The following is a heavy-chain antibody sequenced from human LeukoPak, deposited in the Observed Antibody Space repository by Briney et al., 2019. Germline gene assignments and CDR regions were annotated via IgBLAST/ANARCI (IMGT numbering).Heavy chain of an antibody. CDR3: ARSSRITSFGVVHKEFDY. CDR1: GGSFSGYY. J-gene: IGHJ4*02. CDR2: INHSGST. D-gene: IGHD3-3*01. V-gene: IGHV4-34*01. Sequence: SETLSLTCAVYGGSFSGYYWSWIRQPPGKGLEWIGEINHSGSTNYNPSLKSRVTISVDTSKNQFSLKLSSVTAADTAVYYCARSSRITSFGVVHKEFDYWGQGTLVTVSS.